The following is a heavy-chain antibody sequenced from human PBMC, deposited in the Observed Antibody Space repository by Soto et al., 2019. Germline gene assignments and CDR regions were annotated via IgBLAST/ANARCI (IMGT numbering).Heavy chain of an antibody. Sequence: DVQLVESGGGLVQPGGSLRLSCAASGVSFSWYWMSWVRQAPGKGLEWVANIKEDGSDTYYLDSVRGRFTISRDNAKNSLYLQINSLRAEDPAVYYGARGGRPVSWGQGTLVTVS. CDR3: ARGGRPVS. CDR1: GVSFSWYW. V-gene: IGHV3-7*01. CDR2: IKEDGSDT. J-gene: IGHJ4*02.